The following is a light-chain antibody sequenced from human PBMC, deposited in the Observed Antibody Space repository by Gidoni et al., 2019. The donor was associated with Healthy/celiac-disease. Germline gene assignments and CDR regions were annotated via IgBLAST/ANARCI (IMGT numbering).Light chain of an antibody. J-gene: IGKJ1*01. CDR2: WAA. Sequence: VLTLSPHSLAVSLGERATINCQSSQSVLYSPNNKNYLAWYQQKPGQPPQLLIYWAATRESGVPDRFSGSGSGTDFTLTISSMQAEDVAVYYCQQYYSTPPWTFGQGTKVEIK. CDR1: QSVLYSPNNKNY. CDR3: QQYYSTPPWT. V-gene: IGKV4-1*01.